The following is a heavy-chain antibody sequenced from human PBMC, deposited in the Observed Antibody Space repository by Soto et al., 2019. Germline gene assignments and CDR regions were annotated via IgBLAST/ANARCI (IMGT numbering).Heavy chain of an antibody. J-gene: IGHJ6*02. D-gene: IGHD6-13*01. CDR1: GFTFSSDS. V-gene: IGHV3-21*01. Sequence: GGSLRLSCAASGFTFSSDSMNWVRQAPGKGLEWVSSISSSSSYIYYADSVKGRFTISRDNAKNSLYLQMNSLRAEDTAVYYCAREDSSSWTPNYYYYGGHYGMDVWGQGTTVTVSS. CDR3: AREDSSSWTPNYYYYGGHYGMDV. CDR2: ISSSSSYI.